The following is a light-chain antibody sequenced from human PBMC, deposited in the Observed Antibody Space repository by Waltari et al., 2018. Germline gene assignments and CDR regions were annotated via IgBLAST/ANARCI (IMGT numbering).Light chain of an antibody. Sequence: QSALTQPASVSGSPGQSITISCTGTSSDVGGYNYVSWYQQHPGKAPKLMIYEVSNRPSGVSHRFSGSKSGNTASLPISGLQTEDEADYYCSSYTSSSTIWVFGTGTKVTVL. J-gene: IGLJ1*01. CDR2: EVS. CDR3: SSYTSSSTIWV. CDR1: SSDVGGYNY. V-gene: IGLV2-14*01.